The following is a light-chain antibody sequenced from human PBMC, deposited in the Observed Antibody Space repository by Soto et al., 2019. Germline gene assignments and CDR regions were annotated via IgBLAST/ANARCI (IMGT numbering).Light chain of an antibody. CDR2: DNS. CDR1: TSNIGAGSD. V-gene: IGLV1-40*01. J-gene: IGLJ2*01. Sequence: QSVLTQPPSVSGAPGQRVTISCTGSTSNIGAGSDVHWYQQLPGTAPKLLIYDNSNRPSGVPDRFSGSKSGTSASLAITGLQAEDEADYYCQSYDTSLTGPVVFGGGTKLTVL. CDR3: QSYDTSLTGPVV.